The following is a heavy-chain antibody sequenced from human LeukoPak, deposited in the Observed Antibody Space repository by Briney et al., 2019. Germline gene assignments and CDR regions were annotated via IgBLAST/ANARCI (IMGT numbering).Heavy chain of an antibody. J-gene: IGHJ4*02. CDR3: ARRWGPIDY. CDR1: GGSISSSSYY. Sequence: SETLSLTCTVSGGSISSSSYYWGWIRQPPGKGLEWIGSIYYSGSTYYNPSLKSRVTISVDTSKNQFSLKLSSVTAADTAVYYCARRWGPIDYWGQGTLVTVSS. CDR2: IYYSGST. D-gene: IGHD7-27*01. V-gene: IGHV4-39*07.